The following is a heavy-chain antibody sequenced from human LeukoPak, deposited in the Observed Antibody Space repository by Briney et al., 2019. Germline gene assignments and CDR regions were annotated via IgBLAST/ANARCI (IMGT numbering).Heavy chain of an antibody. CDR2: IYSGGST. CDR3: ATDQAGDPYYYYYIDV. CDR1: GFTVSSNY. Sequence: GGSLRLSCAASGFTVSSNYMSWVRQAPGKGLEWVSVIYSGGSTYYADPVKGRFTISRDNSKNTLYLQMNSLRAEDTAVYYCATDQAGDPYYYYYIDVWGKGTTVTVSS. J-gene: IGHJ6*03. V-gene: IGHV3-66*02. D-gene: IGHD7-27*01.